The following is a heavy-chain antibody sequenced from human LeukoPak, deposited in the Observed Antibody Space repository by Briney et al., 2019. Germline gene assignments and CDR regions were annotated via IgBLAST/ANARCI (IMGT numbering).Heavy chain of an antibody. CDR3: AAAVAGSVDY. D-gene: IGHD6-19*01. V-gene: IGHV4-59*01. CDR2: IYYSGST. J-gene: IGHJ4*02. Sequence: PSETLSLTCTVSGGSISSYYWSWIRQPPGKGLEWIGYIYYSGSTNYNPSLKSRVTISVDTSKNQFSLKLSSVTAADTAAYYCAAAVAGSVDYWGQGTLVTVSS. CDR1: GGSISSYY.